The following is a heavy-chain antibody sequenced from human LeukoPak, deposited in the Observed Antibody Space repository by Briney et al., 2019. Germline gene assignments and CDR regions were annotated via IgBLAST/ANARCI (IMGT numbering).Heavy chain of an antibody. CDR1: GYTFTSYG. V-gene: IGHV1-18*01. CDR3: ARDVDSSGYPNWFDP. Sequence: ASVMVSCKASGYTFTSYGISWVRQAPGQGLEWMGRISAYNGNTNYAQKLQGRVTMTTDTSTSTAYMELRSLRSDDTAVYHCARDVDSSGYPNWFDPWGQGTLVTVSS. D-gene: IGHD3-22*01. J-gene: IGHJ5*02. CDR2: ISAYNGNT.